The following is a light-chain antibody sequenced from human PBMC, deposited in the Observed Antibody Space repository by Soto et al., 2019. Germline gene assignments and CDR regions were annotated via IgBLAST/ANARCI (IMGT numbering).Light chain of an antibody. CDR2: GAS. Sequence: EIVMTQSPATLSVSPGERATLSCRAHQSVSSNLAWYQQKPGQAPRLLIYGASTRATGIPARFSGSGSGTELTLTISSLQSEDFAVYYCQQFNNWPRTFGQGTKVEIK. CDR3: QQFNNWPRT. CDR1: QSVSSN. J-gene: IGKJ1*01. V-gene: IGKV3-15*01.